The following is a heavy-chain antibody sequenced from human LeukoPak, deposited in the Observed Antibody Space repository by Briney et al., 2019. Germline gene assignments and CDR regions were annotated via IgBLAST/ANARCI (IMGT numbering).Heavy chain of an antibody. CDR2: IYYGGGT. Sequence: SETLSLTCTVSGGSISSKNYYWGWIRQPPGKGLEWIGSIYYGGGTYYNPSLKSRVTISVDMSKNQFSLKLSSVTAADTAVYYCARRINTNYYYGSGSYGDWFDPWGQGTLVTVSS. V-gene: IGHV4-39*01. CDR3: ARRINTNYYYGSGSYGDWFDP. CDR1: GGSISSKNYY. D-gene: IGHD3-10*01. J-gene: IGHJ5*02.